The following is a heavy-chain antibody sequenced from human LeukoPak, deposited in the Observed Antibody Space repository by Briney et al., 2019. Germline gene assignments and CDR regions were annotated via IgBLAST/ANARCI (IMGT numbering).Heavy chain of an antibody. V-gene: IGHV4-61*02. CDR3: ARDNRMVRGVI. CDR1: GGSISSGSYY. D-gene: IGHD3-10*01. Sequence: SETLSLTCAVSGGSISSGSYYWSWIRQPAGKGLEWIGRLYTSGSTNYNPSLKSRVTISVDTSKNQFSLKLSSVTAADTAVYYCARDNRMVRGVIWGQGTLVTVSS. CDR2: LYTSGST. J-gene: IGHJ4*02.